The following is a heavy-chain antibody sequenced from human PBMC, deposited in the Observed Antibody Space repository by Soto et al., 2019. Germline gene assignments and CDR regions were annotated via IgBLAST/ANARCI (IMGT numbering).Heavy chain of an antibody. V-gene: IGHV3-23*01. D-gene: IGHD4-17*01. CDR1: GFTFSSYA. Sequence: PGGSLRLSCAASGFTFSSYAMSWVRQAPGKGLEWVSGISGSGGSTYYADSVKGRFTISRDNSKNTLYLQMNSLRAEDTAVYYCAKRRGPGRTTPPNYFDYWGQGTLVTVSS. CDR3: AKRRGPGRTTPPNYFDY. CDR2: ISGSGGST. J-gene: IGHJ4*02.